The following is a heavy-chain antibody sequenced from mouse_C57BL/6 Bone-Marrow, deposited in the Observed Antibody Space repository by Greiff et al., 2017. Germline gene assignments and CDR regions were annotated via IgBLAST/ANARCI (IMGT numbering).Heavy chain of an antibody. Sequence: QVQLQQPGAELVKPGASVKLSCKASGYTFTSYWMHWVKQRPGQGLEWIGMIHPNSGSTIYNETFKSKATLTVDKSSSTAYMQLRSLTSEDSAVYYCASFITTVVEGAWFAYWGQGTLVTVSA. V-gene: IGHV1-64*01. CDR1: GYTFTSYW. J-gene: IGHJ3*01. D-gene: IGHD1-1*01. CDR2: IHPNSGST. CDR3: ASFITTVVEGAWFAY.